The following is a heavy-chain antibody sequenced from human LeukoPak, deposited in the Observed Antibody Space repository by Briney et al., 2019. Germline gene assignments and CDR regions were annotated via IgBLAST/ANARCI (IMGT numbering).Heavy chain of an antibody. V-gene: IGHV4-59*01. Sequence: SETLSLTCTVSGGSISSSYWSWIRQPPGKGLEWIGYIYYSGSTNYNPSLKSRVTISVDTSKNQFSLKLSSVTAADTAVYYCARDRKWSYDAFDIWGQGTMVTVSS. CDR2: IYYSGST. J-gene: IGHJ3*02. CDR1: GGSISSSY. CDR3: ARDRKWSYDAFDI. D-gene: IGHD1-26*01.